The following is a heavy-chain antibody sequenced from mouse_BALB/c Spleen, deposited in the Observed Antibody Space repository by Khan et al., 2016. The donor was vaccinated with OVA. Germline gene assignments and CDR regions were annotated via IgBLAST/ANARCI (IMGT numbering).Heavy chain of an antibody. Sequence: QIQLVQSGPELKKPGETVKISCKASGYTFTKFGMNWVKQAPGKGLEWMGWINTYTGEPTYADDFKGRFAFSMETSASTAYLQLNNLKDEDTATCFCARPTYLSYTIAYWGQGTSVTVSS. CDR1: GYTFTKFG. CDR2: INTYTGEP. J-gene: IGHJ4*01. CDR3: ARPTYLSYTIAY. D-gene: IGHD2-10*01. V-gene: IGHV9-3-1*01.